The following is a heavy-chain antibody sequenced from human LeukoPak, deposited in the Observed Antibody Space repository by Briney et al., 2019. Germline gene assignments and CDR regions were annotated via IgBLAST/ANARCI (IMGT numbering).Heavy chain of an antibody. Sequence: SETLSLTCTVSGGSISNYYWSWIRQPPGKGLEWIGYIYYSGSTNYNPSLKSRVTISVDTSKNQFSLKLSSVTAADTAVYYCARAPCSSTSCYDYFDYWGQGTLVTVSS. CDR2: IYYSGST. J-gene: IGHJ4*02. D-gene: IGHD2-2*01. CDR1: GGSISNYY. V-gene: IGHV4-59*01. CDR3: ARAPCSSTSCYDYFDY.